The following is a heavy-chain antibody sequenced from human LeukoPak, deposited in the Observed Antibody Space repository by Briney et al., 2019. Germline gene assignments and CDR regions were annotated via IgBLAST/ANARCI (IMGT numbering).Heavy chain of an antibody. CDR2: SSAYNGDT. CDR3: ARDLVAFDY. V-gene: IGHV1-18*01. Sequence: ASVKVSCKASGYTFTHFGISWVRQAPGQGLEWMGWSSAYNGDTKYAQKFQGRVTMTTDTSTSTAYMELRSLRSDDTAVYYCARDLVAFDYWGQGTLVTVSS. J-gene: IGHJ4*02. D-gene: IGHD2-15*01. CDR1: GYTFTHFG.